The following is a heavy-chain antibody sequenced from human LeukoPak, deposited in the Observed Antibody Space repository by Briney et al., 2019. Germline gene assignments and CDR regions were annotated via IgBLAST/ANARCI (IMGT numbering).Heavy chain of an antibody. CDR2: FDPEDGET. Sequence: ASVKVSCKVSGYTLTELSMHWVRQAPGNGLEWMGGFDPEDGETIYAQKFQGRVTMTEDTSTDTAYMELRSLRSEDTAVYYCATAGIAAAGTLDDWGQGTLVTVSS. V-gene: IGHV1-24*01. CDR3: ATAGIAAAGTLDD. J-gene: IGHJ4*02. CDR1: GYTLTELS. D-gene: IGHD6-13*01.